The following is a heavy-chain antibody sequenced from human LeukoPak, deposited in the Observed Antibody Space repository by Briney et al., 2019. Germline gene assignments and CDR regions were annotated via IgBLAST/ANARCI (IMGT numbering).Heavy chain of an antibody. CDR2: IYYSGST. V-gene: IGHV4-31*03. CDR3: ARDGNPRGWFDP. D-gene: IGHD1-14*01. Sequence: SQTLSLTCTVSGGSISSGGYYWSWIRQHPGKGLEWIGHIYYSGSTYYNPSLKSRVTISVDTSKNQFSLKLSSVTAADTAVYYCARDGNPRGWFDPWGQGTLVTVSS. J-gene: IGHJ5*02. CDR1: GGSISSGGYY.